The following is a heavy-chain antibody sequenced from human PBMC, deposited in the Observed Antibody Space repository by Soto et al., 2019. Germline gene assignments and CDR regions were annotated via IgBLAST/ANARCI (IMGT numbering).Heavy chain of an antibody. CDR2: IYSGGST. CDR3: ARLYCSGGSCFDS. Sequence: EVQLVETGGGLIQPGGSLRLSCAASGFTVSSNYMSWVRQAPGKGLEWVSVIYSGGSTYYADSVKGRFTISRDNSKNTLYLQMNSLRAEDTAVYYCARLYCSGGSCFDSWGQGTLVTVSS. D-gene: IGHD2-15*01. CDR1: GFTVSSNY. V-gene: IGHV3-53*02. J-gene: IGHJ4*02.